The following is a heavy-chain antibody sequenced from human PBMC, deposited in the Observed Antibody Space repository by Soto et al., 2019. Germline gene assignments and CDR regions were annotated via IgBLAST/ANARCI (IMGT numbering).Heavy chain of an antibody. V-gene: IGHV3-33*01. CDR2: IWYDGTNR. CDR1: GFIFSDYG. J-gene: IGHJ4*02. D-gene: IGHD3-22*01. CDR3: ARKGGRTYHFDDRTYWYFDL. Sequence: QTGGSLRLSCAASGFIFSDYGMHWVRQAPGKGLEWVAVIWYDGTNRNYEDSVRGRFTISRDNSKNALYLQMNGLRAEDTAVYYCARKGGRTYHFDDRTYWYFDLWGQGTLVTVSS.